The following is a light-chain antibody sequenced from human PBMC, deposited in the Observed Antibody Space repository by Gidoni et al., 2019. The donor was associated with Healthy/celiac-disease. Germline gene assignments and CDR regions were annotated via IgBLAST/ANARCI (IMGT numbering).Light chain of an antibody. J-gene: IGLJ1*01. V-gene: IGLV1-44*01. CDR3: AAWDDSLNGFYV. Sequence: QSVLTQPPSASGPPGQRVTISCSGSSTNIGSNTVNWYQQHPGTAPKLLIYSNNQRPSGVPDRFSGSKSGTSASLAISGLQSEDEADYYCAAWDDSLNGFYVFGTGTKVTVL. CDR1: STNIGSNT. CDR2: SNN.